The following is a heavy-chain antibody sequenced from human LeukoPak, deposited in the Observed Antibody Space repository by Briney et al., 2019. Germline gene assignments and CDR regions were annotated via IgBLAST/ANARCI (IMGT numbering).Heavy chain of an antibody. Sequence: PSETLSLTCTVSGGSISSYYWSWIRQPPGKGLEWIGYIYYSGSTNYNPSLKSRVTISVDTSKNQFSLKLSSVTAADTAVYYCARVRDYSFFYDYWGQGTLVTVSS. CDR2: IYYSGST. CDR3: ARVRDYSFFYDY. V-gene: IGHV4-59*01. J-gene: IGHJ4*02. D-gene: IGHD2-15*01. CDR1: GGSISSYY.